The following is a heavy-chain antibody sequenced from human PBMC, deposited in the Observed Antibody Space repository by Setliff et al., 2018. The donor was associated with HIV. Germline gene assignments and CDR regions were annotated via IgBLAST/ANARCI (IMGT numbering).Heavy chain of an antibody. J-gene: IGHJ4*02. CDR3: VRDPTLDILTGPYFDY. CDR1: GFTVSYYG. CDR2: IKKDGSQK. D-gene: IGHD3-9*01. Sequence: GGSLRLSCAASGFTVSYYGMTWVRQAPGKGLEWVANIKKDGSQKYYVDSVKGRFTISGGNAKNTLYLQMDSLRAEDTAVYYCVRDPTLDILTGPYFDYWGQGTLVTVS. V-gene: IGHV3-7*01.